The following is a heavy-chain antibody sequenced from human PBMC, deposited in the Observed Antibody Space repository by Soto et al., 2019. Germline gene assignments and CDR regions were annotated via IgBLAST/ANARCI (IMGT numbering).Heavy chain of an antibody. Sequence: QVQLVQSGAEVKKPGASVKVSCKASGYTFTSYDINWVRQATGQGLEWMGWMNPNSGNTGNAQKSQGSVSMTRKTPISTAYMELSSLRSDDTAVYYCAREKVGANDYWGQGTLVTVSS. CDR3: AREKVGANDY. V-gene: IGHV1-8*01. J-gene: IGHJ4*02. D-gene: IGHD1-26*01. CDR2: MNPNSGNT. CDR1: GYTFTSYD.